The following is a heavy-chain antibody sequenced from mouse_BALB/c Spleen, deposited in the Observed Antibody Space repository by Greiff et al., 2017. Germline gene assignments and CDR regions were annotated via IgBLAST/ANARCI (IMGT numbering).Heavy chain of an antibody. CDR2: IRLKSNNYAT. CDR1: GFTFSNYW. V-gene: IGHV6-6*02. D-gene: IGHD1-1*01. CDR3: TRYYYGSSNFDY. Sequence: EVKLVESGGGLVQPGGSMKLSCVASGFTFSNYWMNWVRQSPEKGLEWVAEIRLKSNNYATHYAESVKGRFTISRDDSKSSVYLQMNNLRAEDTGIYYCTRYYYGSSNFDYWGQGTTLTVSS. J-gene: IGHJ2*01.